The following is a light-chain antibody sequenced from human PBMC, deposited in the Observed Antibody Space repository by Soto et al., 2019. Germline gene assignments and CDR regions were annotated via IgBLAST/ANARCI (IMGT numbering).Light chain of an antibody. CDR1: SSDVGSYNL. CDR3: CSYAGSSTFYVV. CDR2: EGS. V-gene: IGLV2-23*03. J-gene: IGLJ2*01. Sequence: QSALTQPASVSGSPGQSITISCTGTSSDVGSYNLVSWYQQHPGKAPKHMIYEGSKRPSGVSNRFSCSKYGNTASLTISWVQAEDEADYYYCSYAGSSTFYVVFGGGTKLTVL.